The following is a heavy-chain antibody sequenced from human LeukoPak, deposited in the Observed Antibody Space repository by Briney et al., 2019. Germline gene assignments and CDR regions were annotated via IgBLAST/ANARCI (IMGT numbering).Heavy chain of an antibody. D-gene: IGHD2-21*02. Sequence: GGSLRLSCAASGFTVSRNYMSWVRQAPGKGLEWVSVIYSGCNAYYADSVKGRFIISRDNSKNTLYLQMNSLRDEDTAVYYCAGPKSGGDYVYFDYWGQGTLVSVSS. CDR3: AGPKSGGDYVYFDY. V-gene: IGHV3-66*01. J-gene: IGHJ4*02. CDR2: IYSGCNA. CDR1: GFTVSRNY.